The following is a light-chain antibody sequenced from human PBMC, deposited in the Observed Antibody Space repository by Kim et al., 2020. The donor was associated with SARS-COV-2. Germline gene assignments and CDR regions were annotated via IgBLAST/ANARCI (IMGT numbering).Light chain of an antibody. V-gene: IGLV2-14*04. J-gene: IGLJ1*01. CDR1: SSDVGGYNY. CDR3: SSYTSSSTYV. Sequence: GQSITSSCTGTSSDVGGYNYVSWFQQHPDKAPKLIIYDVTKRPSGVSNRFSGSKSGNTASLTISGLQAEDEADYYCSSYTSSSTYVFGTGTKVTVL. CDR2: DVT.